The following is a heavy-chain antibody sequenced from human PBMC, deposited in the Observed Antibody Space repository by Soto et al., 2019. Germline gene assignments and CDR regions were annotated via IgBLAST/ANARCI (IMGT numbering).Heavy chain of an antibody. V-gene: IGHV3-30-3*01. Sequence: ESGGGVVQPGRSLRLSCAASGFTFSSYAMHWVRQAPGKGLEWVAVISYDGSNKYYADSVKGRFTISRDNSKNTLYLQMNSLRAEDTAVYYCARTARPGYYYGMDVWGQGTTVTVSS. CDR1: GFTFSSYA. CDR2: ISYDGSNK. D-gene: IGHD6-6*01. CDR3: ARTARPGYYYGMDV. J-gene: IGHJ6*02.